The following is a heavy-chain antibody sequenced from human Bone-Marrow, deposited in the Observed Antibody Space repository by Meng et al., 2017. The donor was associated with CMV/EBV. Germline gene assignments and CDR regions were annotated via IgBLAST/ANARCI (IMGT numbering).Heavy chain of an antibody. J-gene: IGHJ1*01. V-gene: IGHV4-30-4*01. D-gene: IGHD7-27*01. Sequence: LTCTVSGTSVTFSDYYYTWIRQPPGKGLEWIGYVSNTGNTFYNPSLKSRLTISIDTSKNEFSLKLSSVTAADTAVYYCARRYLGFFQHWGQGTLVTVSS. CDR1: GTSVTFSDYY. CDR2: VSNTGNT. CDR3: ARRYLGFFQH.